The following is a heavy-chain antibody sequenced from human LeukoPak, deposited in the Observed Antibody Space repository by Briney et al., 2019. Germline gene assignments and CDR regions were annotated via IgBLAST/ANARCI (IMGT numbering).Heavy chain of an antibody. CDR2: MNPNSGNT. Sequence: GASVKVSCKASGGTFSSYAINWVRQATGQGLEWMGWMNPNSGNTGYAQKFQGRVTMTRNTSISTAYMELSSLRSEDTAVYYCARGLDLAPKRTIFGPGVPFDPWGQGTLVTVSS. V-gene: IGHV1-8*02. D-gene: IGHD3-3*01. CDR3: ARGLDLAPKRTIFGPGVPFDP. CDR1: GGTFSSYA. J-gene: IGHJ5*02.